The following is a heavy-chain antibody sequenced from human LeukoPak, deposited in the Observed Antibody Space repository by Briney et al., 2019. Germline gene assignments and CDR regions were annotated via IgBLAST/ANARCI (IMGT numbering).Heavy chain of an antibody. CDR2: INHSGST. Sequence: PSETLSLTCAVYGGSFSGYYWSWIRQPPGKGLEWIGEINHSGSTNYNPSLKSRVTISVDTSKNQFSLKLSSVTAADTAVYYCARRRGEWRWLQSYYFDYWGQGTLVTVSS. J-gene: IGHJ4*02. V-gene: IGHV4-34*01. CDR1: GGSFSGYY. CDR3: ARRRGEWRWLQSYYFDY. D-gene: IGHD5-24*01.